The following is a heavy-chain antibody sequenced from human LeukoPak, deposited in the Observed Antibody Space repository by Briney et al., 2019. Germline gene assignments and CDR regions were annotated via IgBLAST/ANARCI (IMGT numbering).Heavy chain of an antibody. CDR3: TRVGYIDEGIDY. CDR2: IWYDGSNK. J-gene: IGHJ4*02. CDR1: GFTFSSYG. Sequence: GGSLRLSCAASGFTFSSYGMRWVRQAPGKGLEWVAVIWYDGSNKYYADSVKGRFTISRDNSKNTLYLQMSSLRAEGTAIYYCTRVGYIDEGIDYWGQGTLVTVSS. D-gene: IGHD5-24*01. V-gene: IGHV3-33*01.